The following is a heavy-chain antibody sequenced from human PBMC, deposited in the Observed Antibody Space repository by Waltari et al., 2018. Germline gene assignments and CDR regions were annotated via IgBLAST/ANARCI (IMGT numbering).Heavy chain of an antibody. Sequence: QVQLQESGPGLVKPSETLSLTCVVSGYSINDGSHWAWIRQAPGKGLEWIGNIHHSGSTYYNPSLKSRVTISVDTSKNQFSLKVRSVTAADTAVYYCARDGVTLTGTGTDYWGQGALVTVSS. CDR1: GYSINDGSH. V-gene: IGHV4-38-2*02. CDR2: IHHSGST. D-gene: IGHD3-9*01. CDR3: ARDGVTLTGTGTDY. J-gene: IGHJ4*02.